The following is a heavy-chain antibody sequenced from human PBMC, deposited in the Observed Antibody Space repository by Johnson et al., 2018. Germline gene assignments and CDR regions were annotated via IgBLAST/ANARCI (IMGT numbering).Heavy chain of an antibody. J-gene: IGHJ1*01. CDR1: GFTFSSYD. CDR2: IGTAGDT. V-gene: IGHV3-13*01. CDR3: AKAPVGWLGEGAEYFQH. D-gene: IGHD3-3*01. Sequence: EVQLVEAGGGLVQPGGSLRLSCAASGFTFSSYDMHWVRQATGKGLEWVSAIGTAGDTYYPGSVKGRFTISRENAKNSLYQQMHSLRAEDRALYYCAKAPVGWLGEGAEYFQHWGQGTLVTVSS.